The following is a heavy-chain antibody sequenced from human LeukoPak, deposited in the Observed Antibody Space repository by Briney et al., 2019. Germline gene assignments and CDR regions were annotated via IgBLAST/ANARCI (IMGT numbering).Heavy chain of an antibody. CDR2: ISGSGGST. D-gene: IGHD3-9*01. CDR3: ANVKPDPPGYDILTGYYDAGY. V-gene: IGHV3-23*01. Sequence: GGSLRLSCAASGFTFSSYAMSWVRQAPGKGLEWVSAISGSGGSTYYADSVKGRFTISRDNSKNTLYLQMNSLRAEDTAVYYCANVKPDPPGYDILTGYYDAGYWGQGTLVTVSS. CDR1: GFTFSSYA. J-gene: IGHJ4*02.